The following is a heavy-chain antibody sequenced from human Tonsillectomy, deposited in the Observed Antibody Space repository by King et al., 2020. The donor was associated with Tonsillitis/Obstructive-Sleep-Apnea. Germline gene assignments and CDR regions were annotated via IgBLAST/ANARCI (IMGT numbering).Heavy chain of an antibody. V-gene: IGHV3-23*04. Sequence: VQLVESGGGLAQPGGSLRLSCAASGFTFSSYAMSWVRQAPGKGLEWVSAISGGGGSTYYADSVKGRFTISRDNSKNTLYLQMNSLRAEDTAVYYCVPKPNRSGPPGGKFDYWGQGTLLTVSS. D-gene: IGHD1-14*01. CDR3: VPKPNRSGPPGGKFDY. CDR2: ISGGGGST. CDR1: GFTFSSYA. J-gene: IGHJ4*02.